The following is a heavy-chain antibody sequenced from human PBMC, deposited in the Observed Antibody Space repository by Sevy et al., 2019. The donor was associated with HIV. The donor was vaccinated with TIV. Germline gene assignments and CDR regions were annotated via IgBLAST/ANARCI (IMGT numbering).Heavy chain of an antibody. J-gene: IGHJ6*02. D-gene: IGHD2-21*01. CDR3: AKDINRGCDGVNCYPYYYYFYGLDV. V-gene: IGHV3-9*01. CDR2: ISWNSRNI. Sequence: GGFLRLSCAASGFPFNDHAMHWVRQVPGKGLEWVSGISWNSRNIGYPVTVKGRFTISRDNARHSLFLEMNSLRPEDTAVYYCAKDINRGCDGVNCYPYYYYFYGLDVWGQGTTVTVSS. CDR1: GFPFNDHA.